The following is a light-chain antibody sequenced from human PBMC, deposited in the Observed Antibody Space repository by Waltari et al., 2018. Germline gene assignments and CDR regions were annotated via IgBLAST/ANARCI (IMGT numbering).Light chain of an antibody. CDR3: QQHDRQPYT. Sequence: DIQMTQSPSSLSASVGDRVTITCQASPDISKHLNWYQQKPGKAPKLLIYDASNLETGVPSRFSGSGSGTLFTFTISSLQPEDIATYYCQQHDRQPYTFSQGTELESK. CDR2: DAS. CDR1: PDISKH. J-gene: IGKJ2*01. V-gene: IGKV1-33*01.